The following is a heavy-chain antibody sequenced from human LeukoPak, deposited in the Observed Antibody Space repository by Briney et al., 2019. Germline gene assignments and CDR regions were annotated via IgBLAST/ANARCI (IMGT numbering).Heavy chain of an antibody. Sequence: GGSLRLSCAASGFTFSSYSMNWVRQAPGKGLEWVSYISSSSSTIYYADSVKGRFTISRDNAKNTLYLHMNSLRAEDTAVYYCARAYSSPDNWGQGTLVSVSS. V-gene: IGHV3-48*04. D-gene: IGHD6-19*01. J-gene: IGHJ4*02. CDR3: ARAYSSPDN. CDR1: GFTFSSYS. CDR2: ISSSSSTI.